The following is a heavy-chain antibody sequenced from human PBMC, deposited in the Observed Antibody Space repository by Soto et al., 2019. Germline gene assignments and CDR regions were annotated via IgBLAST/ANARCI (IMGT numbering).Heavy chain of an antibody. D-gene: IGHD3-10*01. Sequence: SETLSLTCTVSGGSISSGGYYWSWIRQHPGKGLEWIGYIYYSGSTYYNPSLKSRVTISVDTSKNQFSLKLSSVTAADTAVYYCARVPWNYYGSGSVDYWGQGTLVTVSS. CDR1: GGSISSGGYY. V-gene: IGHV4-31*03. CDR2: IYYSGST. CDR3: ARVPWNYYGSGSVDY. J-gene: IGHJ4*02.